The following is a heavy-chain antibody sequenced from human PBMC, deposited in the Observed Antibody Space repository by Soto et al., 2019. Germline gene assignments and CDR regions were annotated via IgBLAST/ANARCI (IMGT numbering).Heavy chain of an antibody. V-gene: IGHV5-51*01. CDR2: IYPGDSDT. CDR3: AISYLNRDSICYKNYYYYYGMDF. Sequence: GESLKISCKGSGYSFTSYWIGWVRQMPGKGLEWMGIIYPGDSDTRYSPSFQGQVTISADKSISTAYLQWSSLKASDTAMYYCAISYLNRDSICYKNYYYYYGMDFWGQGTTVPVSS. J-gene: IGHJ6*02. D-gene: IGHD3-22*01. CDR1: GYSFTSYW.